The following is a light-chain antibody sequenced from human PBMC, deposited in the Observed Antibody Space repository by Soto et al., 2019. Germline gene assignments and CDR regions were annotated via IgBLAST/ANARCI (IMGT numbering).Light chain of an antibody. CDR3: QQYNNWPLEFT. CDR2: GAS. J-gene: IGKJ2*01. V-gene: IGKV3-15*01. Sequence: EIVMTQSPATLSVSPGERATLSCRASQSVSSNLAWYQQNPGQAPRLLIYGASTRATGIPARFSGSGSGTEVSLTISSLLSEDVAVYYCQQYNNWPLEFTFGQGTKLEIK. CDR1: QSVSSN.